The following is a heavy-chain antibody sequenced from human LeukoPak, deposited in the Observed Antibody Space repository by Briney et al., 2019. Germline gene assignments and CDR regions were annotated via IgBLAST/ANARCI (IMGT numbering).Heavy chain of an antibody. Sequence: GGSLRLSCAASGFSFSTYAMSWVRQAPGKGLEWVADIKQDGSATYYVDSVRGRFTISRDNAKNSLYLQMNSLRAEDTAVYYCAREKFDYWGQGTLVTVSS. V-gene: IGHV3-7*03. J-gene: IGHJ4*02. CDR2: IKQDGSAT. CDR3: AREKFDY. CDR1: GFSFSTYA.